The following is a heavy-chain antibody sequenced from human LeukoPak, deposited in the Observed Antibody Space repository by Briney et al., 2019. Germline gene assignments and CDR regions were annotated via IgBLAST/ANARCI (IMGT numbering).Heavy chain of an antibody. D-gene: IGHD6-13*01. CDR3: AKDSSWSENFDY. Sequence: GGSLRLSCAASGFTFSSYAMHWVRQAPGKGLEWVAAISYDGSNKYYADSVKGRFTISRDNSKNTLYLQMNSLRAEDTAVYYCAKDSSWSENFDYWGQGTLVTVSS. CDR1: GFTFSSYA. V-gene: IGHV3-30-3*01. CDR2: ISYDGSNK. J-gene: IGHJ4*02.